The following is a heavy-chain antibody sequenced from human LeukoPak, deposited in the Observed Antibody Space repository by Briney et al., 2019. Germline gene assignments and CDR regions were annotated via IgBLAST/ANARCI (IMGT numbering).Heavy chain of an antibody. CDR3: ARSITIFGVVIRYYYYGMDV. CDR1: GYTFTSYD. Sequence: ASVKVSCKASGYTFTSYDINWVRQATGQGLKWMGWMNPNSGNTGYAQKFQGRVTMTRNTSISTAYMELSSLRSEDTAVYYCARSITIFGVVIRYYYYGMDVWGQGTTVTVSS. D-gene: IGHD3-3*01. J-gene: IGHJ6*02. V-gene: IGHV1-8*01. CDR2: MNPNSGNT.